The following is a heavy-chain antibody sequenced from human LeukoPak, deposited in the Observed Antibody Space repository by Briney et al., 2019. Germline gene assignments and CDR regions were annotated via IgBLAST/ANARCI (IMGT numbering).Heavy chain of an antibody. J-gene: IGHJ3*02. CDR1: GYTFTSYD. CDR3: ARLDFGITMVKGGDAFDI. D-gene: IGHD3-10*01. Sequence: ASVKVSCKASGYTFTSYDINWVRQATGQGLEWMGWMNPNSGNTGYAQKFQGRVTMTRNTSISTAYMELSSLRSEDTAVYYCARLDFGITMVKGGDAFDIWGQGTMVTVSS. CDR2: MNPNSGNT. V-gene: IGHV1-8*01.